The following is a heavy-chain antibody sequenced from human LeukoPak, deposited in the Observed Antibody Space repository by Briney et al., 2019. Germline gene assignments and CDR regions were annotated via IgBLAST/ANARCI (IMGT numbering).Heavy chain of an antibody. CDR3: ARGDYSSRFGY. D-gene: IGHD6-13*01. V-gene: IGHV4-59*01. CDR2: IYYSGST. Sequence: KTSETLSLTCTVSGGSISSNYWSWIRQPPGKGLEWIGYIYYSGSTNYNPSLKSRVTISVDTSKNQFSLKLSSVTAADTAVYYCARGDYSSRFGYWGQGTLVTVSS. CDR1: GGSISSNY. J-gene: IGHJ4*02.